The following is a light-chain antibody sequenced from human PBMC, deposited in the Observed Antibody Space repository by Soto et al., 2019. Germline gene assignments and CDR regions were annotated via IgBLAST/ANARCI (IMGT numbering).Light chain of an antibody. CDR3: QQYANYKPLT. Sequence: DIQMTQSPSTLSASVGDRVTITCRASQSISSWLAWYQQKPGKAPKLLIFDASSLESGTPSRFSGRRSGTQFTFTIVGLKPDDFATYFCQQYANYKPLTFGGGTKVDIK. V-gene: IGKV1-5*01. CDR2: DAS. J-gene: IGKJ4*01. CDR1: QSISSW.